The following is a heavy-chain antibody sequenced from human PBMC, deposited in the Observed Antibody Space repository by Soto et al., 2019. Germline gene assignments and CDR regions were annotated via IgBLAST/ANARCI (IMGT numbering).Heavy chain of an antibody. V-gene: IGHV4-59*01. CDR3: AALWTGFYGMDV. D-gene: IGHD3-3*01. J-gene: IGHJ6*02. CDR2: IYYSGST. Sequence: PSETLSLTCTVSGGSISGYYCSWIRQPPGKGLEWIGYIYYSGSTKYNPSLKSRLTIAIDTSKKQFSLRLSSVTAADTAVYYCAALWTGFYGMDVWGQGTTVTVSS. CDR1: GGSISGYY.